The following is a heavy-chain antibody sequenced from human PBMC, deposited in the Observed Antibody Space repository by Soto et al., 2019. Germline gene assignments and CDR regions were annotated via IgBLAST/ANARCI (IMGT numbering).Heavy chain of an antibody. D-gene: IGHD2-15*01. CDR2: IYYSGST. J-gene: IGHJ6*02. V-gene: IGHV4-59*01. CDR3: ARDRGGGGSHYGMDV. Sequence: SETLSLTCTVSGGSISSYYWSCSRQPPGKGLEWIGYIYYSGSTNYKPSLKSRVTISVDTSKNQFSLKLSSVTAADTAVYYCARDRGGGGSHYGMDVWGQGTTVTAP. CDR1: GGSISSYY.